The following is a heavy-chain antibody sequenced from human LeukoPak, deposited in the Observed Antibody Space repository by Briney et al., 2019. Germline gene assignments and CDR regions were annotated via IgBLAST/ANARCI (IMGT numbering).Heavy chain of an antibody. CDR1: GFTFSSYV. CDR2: ISSNGGST. Sequence: GESLKISCSASGFTFSSYVMYWVRQAPGKGLEYVSAISSNGGSTYYADSVKGRFTISRDNSKNTLYLQMSSLRAEDTAVYYCVKGLGGNEFDSWGQGTLVTVSS. CDR3: VKGLGGNEFDS. V-gene: IGHV3-64D*09. D-gene: IGHD4-23*01. J-gene: IGHJ4*02.